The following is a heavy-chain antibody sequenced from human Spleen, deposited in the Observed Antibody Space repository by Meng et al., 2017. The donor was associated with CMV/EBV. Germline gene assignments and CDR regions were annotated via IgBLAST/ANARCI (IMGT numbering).Heavy chain of an antibody. V-gene: IGHV3-48*04. D-gene: IGHD3-10*01. J-gene: IGHJ6*02. CDR2: ISSSSSTI. CDR1: GFTFSSST. CDR3: ARDPPHYYGSGSYSLGMDV. Sequence: GGSLRLSCAASGFTFSSSTMSWVRQAPGKGLEWVSYISSSSSTIYYADSVKGRFTISRDNAKNSLYLQMNSLRAEDTAVYYCARDPPHYYGSGSYSLGMDVWGQGTTVTVSS.